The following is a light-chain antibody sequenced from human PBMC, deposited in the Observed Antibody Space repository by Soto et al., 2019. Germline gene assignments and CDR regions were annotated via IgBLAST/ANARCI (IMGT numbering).Light chain of an antibody. CDR3: SSHTTSSTRV. CDR2: DVS. Sequence: QSALTQPASVSGSPGQSITISCTGTSSDVGGYDYVSWYQQHPGKAPKLMIYDVSVRPSGVSNRFSGSKSGNTASLTISGLLTEDEADYYCSSHTTSSTRVFGGGTKLTVL. J-gene: IGLJ2*01. CDR1: SSDVGGYDY. V-gene: IGLV2-14*01.